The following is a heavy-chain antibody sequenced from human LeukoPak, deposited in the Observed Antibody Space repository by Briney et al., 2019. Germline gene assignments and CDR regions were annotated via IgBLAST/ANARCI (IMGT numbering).Heavy chain of an antibody. Sequence: GGSLRLSCAASGFTFSSYSMNWVRQAPGKGLEWVSSISSSSSYIYYADSVKGRFTISRDNAKNSLYLQMNSLRAEDTAVYYCARDPSSSWSYYYYMDVWGKGTTVTVSS. V-gene: IGHV3-21*01. J-gene: IGHJ6*03. CDR1: GFTFSSYS. CDR3: ARDPSSSWSYYYYMDV. CDR2: ISSSSSYI. D-gene: IGHD6-13*01.